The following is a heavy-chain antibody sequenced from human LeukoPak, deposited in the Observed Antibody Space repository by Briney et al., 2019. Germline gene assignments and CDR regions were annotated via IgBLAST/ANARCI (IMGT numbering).Heavy chain of an antibody. CDR3: ASSRGGSDSRGNYHI. J-gene: IGHJ4*02. CDR2: ISSNGGST. D-gene: IGHD3-22*01. CDR1: GFTFSSYA. Sequence: GGSLRLSCAASGFTFSSYAMHWVRQAPGKGLEYVSAISSNGGSTFYANSVKDRFTISRDNSKNTLYLQMGSLRAEDMAVYYCASSRGGSDSRGNYHIWGQGTLVTVSS. V-gene: IGHV3-64*01.